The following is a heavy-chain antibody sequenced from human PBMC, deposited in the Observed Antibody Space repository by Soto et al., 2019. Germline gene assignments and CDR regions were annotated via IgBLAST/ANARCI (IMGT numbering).Heavy chain of an antibody. J-gene: IGHJ4*02. D-gene: IGHD2-15*01. CDR2: FNPSDGST. CDR1: GYTFTSYY. Sequence: QVQLLQSGAEVRKPGASVEVSCKASGYTFTSYYIHWVRQAPGQGLEWMGIFNPSDGSTTFAQNFQGRVSMTRDTSTSTVYMELNSLRSEDTAVYYCARDPHGYCSGGNCYKLDYWGQGTLVTVSS. CDR3: ARDPHGYCSGGNCYKLDY. V-gene: IGHV1-46*01.